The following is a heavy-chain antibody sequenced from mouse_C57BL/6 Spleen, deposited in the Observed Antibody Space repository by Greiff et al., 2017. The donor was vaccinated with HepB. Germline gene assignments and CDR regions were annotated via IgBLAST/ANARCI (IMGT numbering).Heavy chain of an antibody. Sequence: QVQLQQPGAELVKPGASVKLSCKASGYTFTSYWMQWVKQRPGQGLEWIGEIDPSDSYTNYNQKFKGKATLTVDTSSSTAYMQLSSLTSEDSAVYYCAKDVHGDYWGQGTTLTVSS. J-gene: IGHJ2*01. CDR2: IDPSDSYT. V-gene: IGHV1-50*01. CDR3: AKDVHGDY. CDR1: GYTFTSYW.